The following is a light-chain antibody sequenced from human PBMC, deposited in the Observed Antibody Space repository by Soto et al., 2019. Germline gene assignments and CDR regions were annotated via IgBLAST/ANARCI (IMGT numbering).Light chain of an antibody. CDR3: QQYVKSPWT. CDR2: AA. Sequence: VLTQSPGTLSLSPGERATLSCRASQSVSRRYLAWYQQKPGQAPRLLFYAAFRATGTPDRFSGSGSGTDFTLTIDRLEPEDVAVYYCQQYVKSPWTFGQGTKVEIK. V-gene: IGKV3-20*01. CDR1: QSVSRRY. J-gene: IGKJ1*01.